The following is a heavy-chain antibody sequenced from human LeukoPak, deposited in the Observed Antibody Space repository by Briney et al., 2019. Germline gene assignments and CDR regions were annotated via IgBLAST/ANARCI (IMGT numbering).Heavy chain of an antibody. Sequence: SETLSLTCTVPGGSISSSSYYWGWIRQPPGKGLEWIGSIYYSGSTYYNPSLKSRVTISVDTSKNQFSLKLSSVTAADTAVYYCARLDWLSGTWFDYWGQGTLVTVSS. V-gene: IGHV4-39*01. D-gene: IGHD3-9*01. CDR3: ARLDWLSGTWFDY. CDR2: IYYSGST. J-gene: IGHJ4*02. CDR1: GGSISSSSYY.